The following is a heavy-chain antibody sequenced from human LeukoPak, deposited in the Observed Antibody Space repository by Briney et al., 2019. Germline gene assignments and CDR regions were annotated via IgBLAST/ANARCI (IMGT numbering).Heavy chain of an antibody. J-gene: IGHJ4*02. V-gene: IGHV3-15*01. Sequence: PGGSLRLSCTASRFTFSSYSMSWVRQAPGKGLEWVGRIKSKTDGGTTDYAAPVKGRFTISRDDSKNTLYLQMNSLKTEDTAVYYCTTGITMVRGVIHLIDYWGQGTLVTVSS. CDR2: IKSKTDGGTT. CDR3: TTGITMVRGVIHLIDY. CDR1: RFTFSSYS. D-gene: IGHD3-10*01.